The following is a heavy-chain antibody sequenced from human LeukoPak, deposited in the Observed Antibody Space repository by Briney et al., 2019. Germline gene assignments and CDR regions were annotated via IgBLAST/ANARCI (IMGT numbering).Heavy chain of an antibody. CDR2: IGTAGDT. D-gene: IGHD4-23*01. CDR3: ARATYGGNLGGAFDI. J-gene: IGHJ3*02. V-gene: IGHV3-13*01. CDR1: GFTFSGYD. Sequence: GGSLRLSCAASGFTFSGYDMHWVRQATGKGLEWVSAIGTAGDTYYPGSVKGRFTISRENAKNSLYLQMNSLRAGDTAVYYCARATYGGNLGGAFDIWGQGTMVAVSS.